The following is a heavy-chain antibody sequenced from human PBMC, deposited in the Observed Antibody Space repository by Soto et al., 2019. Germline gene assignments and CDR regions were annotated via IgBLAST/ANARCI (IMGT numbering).Heavy chain of an antibody. CDR1: GYTFTSYG. Sequence: GASVKVSCKASGYTFTSYGISWVRQAPGQGLEWMGWISPYIGKANYAQKFQGRVTITADESTSTAYMELSSLRSEDTAVYYCARDQEVRGVIIAKEYYYGMDVWGQGTTVTVSS. CDR2: ISPYIGKA. D-gene: IGHD3-10*01. V-gene: IGHV1-18*01. J-gene: IGHJ6*02. CDR3: ARDQEVRGVIIAKEYYYGMDV.